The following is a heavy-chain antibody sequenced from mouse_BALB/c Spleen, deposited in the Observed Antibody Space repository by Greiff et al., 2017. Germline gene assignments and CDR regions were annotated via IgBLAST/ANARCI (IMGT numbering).Heavy chain of an antibody. CDR1: GFTFSSYG. D-gene: IGHD1-2*01. CDR2: ISSGGSYT. Sequence: EVQVVESGGDLVKPGGSLKLSCAASGFTFSSYGMSWVRQTPDKRLEWVATISSGGSYTYYPDSVKGRFTISRDNAKNTLYLQMSSLKSEDTAMYYCAREGGNSLLDYWGQGTTLTVSS. CDR3: AREGGNSLLDY. J-gene: IGHJ2*01. V-gene: IGHV5-6*01.